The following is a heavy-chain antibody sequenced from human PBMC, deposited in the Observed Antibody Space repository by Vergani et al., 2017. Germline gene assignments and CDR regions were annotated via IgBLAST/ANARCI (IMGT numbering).Heavy chain of an antibody. J-gene: IGHJ4*02. CDR3: AIDRAIAELDY. CDR1: GFTFSSYG. CDR2: IWYDGSNK. V-gene: IGHV3-33*01. D-gene: IGHD1-1*01. Sequence: QVQLVESGGGVVQPGRSLRLSCAASGFTFSSYGMHWVRQAPGKGLEWVAVIWYDGSNKYYADSVKGRFTISRDNSKNTLYLQMNSLRAEDTAVYYCAIDRAIAELDYWGQGTLVTVSS.